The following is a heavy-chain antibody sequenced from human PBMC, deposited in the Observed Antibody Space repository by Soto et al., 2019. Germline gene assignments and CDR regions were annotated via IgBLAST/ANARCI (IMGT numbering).Heavy chain of an antibody. J-gene: IGHJ4*02. V-gene: IGHV3-23*01. CDR2: ISGGGGST. D-gene: IGHD1-26*01. CDR3: AKDLRVGATIPYYFDY. CDR1: GFTFGSHA. Sequence: EVQLLESGGGLVQPGGSLRLSCAVSGFTFGSHAMSWVRQAPGKGLDWVSSISGGGGSTYYADSVKGRFTISRDNSKNTLFLHMESLRAEDTAVYYCAKDLRVGATIPYYFDYWGQGTLVTVSS.